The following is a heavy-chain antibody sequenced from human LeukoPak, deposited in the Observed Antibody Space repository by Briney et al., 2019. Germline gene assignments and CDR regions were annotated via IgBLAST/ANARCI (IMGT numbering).Heavy chain of an antibody. CDR1: GGSISSYY. CDR2: IYYSGST. CDR3: ARQAGYSSGWPWFDY. D-gene: IGHD6-19*01. V-gene: IGHV4-59*08. J-gene: IGHJ4*02. Sequence: SETLSLTCTVSGGSISSYYWSWIRQPPGKGLEWIGYIYYSGSTNYNPSLKSRVTISVDTSKNQFSLKLSSVTAADTAVHYCARQAGYSSGWPWFDYWGQGTLVTVSS.